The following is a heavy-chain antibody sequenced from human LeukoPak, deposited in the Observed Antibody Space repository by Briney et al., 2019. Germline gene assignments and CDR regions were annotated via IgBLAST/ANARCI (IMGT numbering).Heavy chain of an antibody. Sequence: ASVKVSCKASGYTFTSYDINWVRQATGQGLEWMGWMNPNNGNTDYAQKFQGRVTLTRNTSISTAYMELSSLRSEDTAVYYCTRGGPVAGTHKYFQHWGQGTLVTVSS. CDR2: MNPNNGNT. CDR1: GYTFTSYD. D-gene: IGHD6-19*01. CDR3: TRGGPVAGTHKYFQH. V-gene: IGHV1-8*01. J-gene: IGHJ1*01.